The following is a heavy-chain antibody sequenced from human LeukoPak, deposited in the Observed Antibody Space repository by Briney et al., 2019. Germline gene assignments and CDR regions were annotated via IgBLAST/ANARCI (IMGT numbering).Heavy chain of an antibody. CDR3: APTHGNGRYYFDY. V-gene: IGHV1-2*02. CDR2: INPNRGDT. J-gene: IGHJ4*02. D-gene: IGHD2-8*01. Sequence: ASVKVSCKASGYTFTGYYIHWVRQAPGQGLEWMGWINPNRGDTNYAQKFQGRVTMTRDTSITTAYMELSRLRSDDTAVYYCAPTHGNGRYYFDYWGQGTLVTVSS. CDR1: GYTFTGYY.